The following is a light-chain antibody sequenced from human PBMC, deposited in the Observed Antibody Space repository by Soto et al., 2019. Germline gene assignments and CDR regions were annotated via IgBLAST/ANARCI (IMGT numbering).Light chain of an antibody. V-gene: IGLV2-14*01. CDR2: EVS. CDR3: NSYGGTSTRYV. CDR1: SSDVGGYNY. Sequence: QSALTQPASVSGSPGQSITISCTGTSSDVGGYNYVSWYQQHPGKAPKLMIYEVSNRPSGVSNRFSGSKSGNTASLTISGLQAEDEGDYFCNSYGGTSTRYVFGTGTKLTVL. J-gene: IGLJ1*01.